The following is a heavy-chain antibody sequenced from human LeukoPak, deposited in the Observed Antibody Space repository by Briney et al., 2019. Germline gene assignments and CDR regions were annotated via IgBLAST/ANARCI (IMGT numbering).Heavy chain of an antibody. D-gene: IGHD2-21*02. Sequence: ASLKVSCKVSGDTLSELSMHWVRQAPGKGLEWMGGFDPEDGETIYAQKFQGRFTMTEDTSTDTAYMELRSLRSDDTAVYYCAAGGVCSLLDHWGQGTQVTVSS. J-gene: IGHJ4*02. CDR2: FDPEDGET. V-gene: IGHV1-24*01. CDR1: GDTLSELS. CDR3: AAGGVCSLLDH.